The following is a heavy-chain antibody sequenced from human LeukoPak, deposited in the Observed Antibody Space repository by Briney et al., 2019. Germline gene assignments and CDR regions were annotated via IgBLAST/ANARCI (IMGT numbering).Heavy chain of an antibody. V-gene: IGHV3-23*01. J-gene: IGHJ4*02. CDR2: ISGGGVST. CDR1: GLIFDDYT. CDR3: ARKVAAPDY. Sequence: GGSLRLSCAASGLIFDDYTMHWVRQAPGKGLEWVSAISGGGVSTYYADSVRGRFTISRDNSKNTLYLQMNSLRAEDTAVYYCARKVAAPDYWGQGTLVTVSS. D-gene: IGHD6-19*01.